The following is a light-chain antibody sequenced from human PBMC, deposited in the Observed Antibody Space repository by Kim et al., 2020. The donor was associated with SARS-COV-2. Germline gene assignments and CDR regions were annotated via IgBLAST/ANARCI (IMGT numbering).Light chain of an antibody. V-gene: IGLV3-1*01. Sequence: SYELTQPPSVSVSPGQTASITCPGDKLGDKYACWYQQKPGQSPVLVIYQDSKRLSGIPERFSGSNSGNTATLTISGTQAMVEADYYCQAWDSSTAVFGGG. CDR1: KLGDKY. CDR3: QAWDSSTAV. CDR2: QDS. J-gene: IGLJ2*01.